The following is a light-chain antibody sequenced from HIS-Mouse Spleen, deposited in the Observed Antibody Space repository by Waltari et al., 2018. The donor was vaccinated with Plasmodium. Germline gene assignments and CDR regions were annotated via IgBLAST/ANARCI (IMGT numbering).Light chain of an antibody. CDR1: QGSSSY. CDR3: QQYYRYPYT. J-gene: IGKJ2*01. CDR2: AAT. Sequence: AIRMTQSPSSFSASTGDRVPITRRANQGSSSYLAWYQQKPGKAPKLLIYAATTLPSGVAWRFGGSGAATDFTLTISSLQAEDFATYCCQQYYRYPYTFGQGTKLEIK. V-gene: IGKV1-8*01.